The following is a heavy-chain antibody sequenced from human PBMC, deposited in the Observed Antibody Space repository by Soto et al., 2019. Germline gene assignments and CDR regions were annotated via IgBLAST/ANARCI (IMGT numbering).Heavy chain of an antibody. CDR1: GFTFQDYL. J-gene: IGHJ6*02. CDR3: AKALHREFSGSDPYGMDV. CDR2: IDWNGGGA. V-gene: IGHV3-43*01. Sequence: GGSLRLSCAASGFTFQDYLMHWVRQAPGKGLEWVCLIDWNGGGAHYADSVKGRFTISRDNSKNSLYLQMNSLTTDDTALYFCAKALHREFSGSDPYGMDVWGQGTTVTVSS. D-gene: IGHD5-12*01.